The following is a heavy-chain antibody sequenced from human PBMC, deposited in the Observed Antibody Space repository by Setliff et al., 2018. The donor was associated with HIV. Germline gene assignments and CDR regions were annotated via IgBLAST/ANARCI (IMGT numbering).Heavy chain of an antibody. CDR1: GSTLSNYG. D-gene: IGHD2-15*01. J-gene: IGHJ4*02. Sequence: ASVKVSCKASGSTLSNYGIVWVRQAPGQGLQWMGWINPKSGDTNYAQRFQGRVTMARDTSINTAYMELKRLTSDDTALYYCAKGAGGYYDQWSQGTLVTVSS. V-gene: IGHV1-2*02. CDR3: AKGAGGYYDQ. CDR2: INPKSGDT.